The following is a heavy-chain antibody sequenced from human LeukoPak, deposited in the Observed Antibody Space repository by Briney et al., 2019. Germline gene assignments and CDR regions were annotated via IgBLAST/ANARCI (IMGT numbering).Heavy chain of an antibody. CDR3: ARPGYSTDWGRFDP. J-gene: IGHJ5*02. V-gene: IGHV3-20*04. D-gene: IGHD6-19*01. CDR1: GFTFGDYG. Sequence: GGSLRLSCAASGFTFGDYGMSWVRQGPGKGREWVSGINWNGDSTGYADSVKGRFTISRDNAKNTLYLQMNSLRAEDTALYYCARPGYSTDWGRFDPWGQGTLVTVSS. CDR2: INWNGDST.